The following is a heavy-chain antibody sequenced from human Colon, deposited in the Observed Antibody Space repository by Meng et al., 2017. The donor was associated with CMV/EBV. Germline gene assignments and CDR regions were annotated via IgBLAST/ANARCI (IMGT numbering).Heavy chain of an antibody. CDR3: ARGQYYYDANRFVFYYFDY. V-gene: IGHV1-69*10. CDR2: IIPILNIP. D-gene: IGHD3-22*01. Sequence: SVTVSCKPSGGSFSSYAISWMRQVPGQRLEWVGGIIPILNIPSYAQRLQGRITVSADPSTTTAYMELSSLRSEDTAIYYCARGQYYYDANRFVFYYFDYWGQGTLVTVSS. CDR1: GGSFSSYA. J-gene: IGHJ4*02.